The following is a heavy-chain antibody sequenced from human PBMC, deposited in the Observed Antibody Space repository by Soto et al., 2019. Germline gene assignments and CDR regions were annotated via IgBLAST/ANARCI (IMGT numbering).Heavy chain of an antibody. Sequence: SVKVSCKASGGTFSSYAISWVRQAPGQGLEWMGGIIPIFGTANYAQKFQGRVTMTADESTSTAYMELRRLRSDDTAVYYCARTSPLRNWFDPWGQGTLVTVSS. J-gene: IGHJ5*02. CDR2: IIPIFGTA. D-gene: IGHD4-17*01. V-gene: IGHV1-69*13. CDR3: ARTSPLRNWFDP. CDR1: GGTFSSYA.